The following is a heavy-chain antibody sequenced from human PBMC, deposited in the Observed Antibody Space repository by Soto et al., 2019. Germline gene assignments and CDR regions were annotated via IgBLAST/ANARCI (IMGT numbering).Heavy chain of an antibody. J-gene: IGHJ4*02. D-gene: IGHD2-21*01. V-gene: IGHV3-33*01. CDR1: GFTFSRYG. CDR3: PIWSFSFLRAQHMYPCDQ. CDR2: IWYDGSNK. Sequence: PGGSVILSCSASGFTFSRYGMHWVRQAPGKGLEWVAVIWYDGSNKYYADSVKGRFTISRDNSKNTLYLQMNSLRAEDTAVYYCPIWSFSFLRAQHMYPCDQGGEGSRVTVCS.